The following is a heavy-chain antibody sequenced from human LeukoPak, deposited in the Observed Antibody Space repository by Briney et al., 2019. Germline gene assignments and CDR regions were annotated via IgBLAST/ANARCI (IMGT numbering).Heavy chain of an antibody. J-gene: IGHJ4*02. Sequence: GGSLRLSCAASGFTFSSYAMNWVRQAPGRGLEWVSGLSGSGGGTHYIDSVKGRFFVSRDNSKNTLNLQMNSLRAEDTAEYYCAKASSIAARPKYFDYWGQGTLVTVSS. CDR2: LSGSGGGT. D-gene: IGHD6-6*01. CDR1: GFTFSSYA. CDR3: AKASSIAARPKYFDY. V-gene: IGHV3-23*01.